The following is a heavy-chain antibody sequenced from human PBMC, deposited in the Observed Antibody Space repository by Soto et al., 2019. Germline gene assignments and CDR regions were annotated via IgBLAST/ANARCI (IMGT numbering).Heavy chain of an antibody. D-gene: IGHD4-17*01. J-gene: IGHJ3*02. CDR1: GFTFSSYG. V-gene: IGHV3-33*01. CDR3: ARDRATVTTDEWHAFDI. Sequence: GGSLRLSCAASGFTFSSYGMHWVRQAPGKGLEWVAVIWYDGSNKYYADSVKGRFTISRDNSKNTLYLQMNSLRAEDTAVYYCARDRATVTTDEWHAFDIWGQGTMVTVSS. CDR2: IWYDGSNK.